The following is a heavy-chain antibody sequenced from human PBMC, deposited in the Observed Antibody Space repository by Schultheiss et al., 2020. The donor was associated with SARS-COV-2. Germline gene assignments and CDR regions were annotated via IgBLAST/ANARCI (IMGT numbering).Heavy chain of an antibody. CDR3: ASGNYHDAFDI. CDR2: ISSSGSYT. D-gene: IGHD1-7*01. V-gene: IGHV3-11*06. Sequence: GGSLRLSCEVSGFTFSTYAMSWVRQVPGKGLEYVSYISSSGSYTNYADSVKGRFTMSRDNVKKSVYLQMDSLRVEDTAVYYCASGNYHDAFDIWGQGTRVTVSS. CDR1: GFTFSTYA. J-gene: IGHJ3*02.